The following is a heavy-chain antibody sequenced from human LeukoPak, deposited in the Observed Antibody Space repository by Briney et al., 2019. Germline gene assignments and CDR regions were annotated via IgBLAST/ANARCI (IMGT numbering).Heavy chain of an antibody. V-gene: IGHV4-4*07. CDR2: IYIGGST. J-gene: IGHJ4*02. Sequence: PSETLSLTCTVSGGSMSGYFWSWIRQPAVKGLEWIGRIYIGGSTNYNPSLKSRVTMSVDMSKSQFSLKLSSVTAADTAVYYCARDVSYYFDYWGQGILVSVSS. CDR3: ARDVSYYFDY. CDR1: GGSMSGYF. D-gene: IGHD5/OR15-5a*01.